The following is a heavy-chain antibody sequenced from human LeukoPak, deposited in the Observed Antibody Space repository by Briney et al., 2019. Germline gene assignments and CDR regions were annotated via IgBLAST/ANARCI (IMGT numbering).Heavy chain of an antibody. CDR2: ISYDGSNK. D-gene: IGHD3-3*01. J-gene: IGHJ4*02. CDR3: ARGLYDFWSGSPVSVLGY. V-gene: IGHV3-30-3*01. Sequence: GRSLRLSCAASGFTFSSYAMHWVRQAPGKGLEWVAVISYDGSNKYYADSVKGRFTISRDNSKNTLYLQMNSLRAEDTAVYYCARGLYDFWSGSPVSVLGYWGQGTLVTVSS. CDR1: GFTFSSYA.